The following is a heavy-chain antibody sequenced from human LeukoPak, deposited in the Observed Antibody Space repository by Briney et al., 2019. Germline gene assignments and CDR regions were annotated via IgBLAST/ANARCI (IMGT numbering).Heavy chain of an antibody. CDR1: GITFSSYS. J-gene: IGHJ5*02. CDR2: ITTSGTI. D-gene: IGHD2-15*01. Sequence: GGSLRLSCAASGITFSSYSMNWVRQAPGKGLEWASYITTSGTIYYADSVKGRFTISRDNAKNSLYLQMNSLRAEDTAVYYCARDYCSGGSCYQILTWGQGTLVTVSS. V-gene: IGHV3-48*04. CDR3: ARDYCSGGSCYQILT.